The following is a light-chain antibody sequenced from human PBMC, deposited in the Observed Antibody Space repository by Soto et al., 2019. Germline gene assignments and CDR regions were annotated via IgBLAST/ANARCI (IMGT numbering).Light chain of an antibody. J-gene: IGLJ1*01. Sequence: QSALSQPASVSGSPGQSITISCTGINSGVVNYEYVSWYQQFPDKAPKLIIYEGRERPSGVSDRFSGSKSDNAASLTISALQTEDEAEYSCLSYGKVFGTGTKVTVL. CDR1: NSGVVNYEY. CDR2: EGR. CDR3: LSYGKV. V-gene: IGLV2-23*01.